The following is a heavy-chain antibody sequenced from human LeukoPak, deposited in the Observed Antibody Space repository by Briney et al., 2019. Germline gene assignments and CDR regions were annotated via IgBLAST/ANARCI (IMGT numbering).Heavy chain of an antibody. Sequence: SETLSLTCAVYGGSFSGYYWSWIRQPPGKGLEWIGEINHSGSTNYNPSLKSRVTISVDTSKNQFSLKLSSVTAADTVVYYCATRTAYCSGGSCYRYFDYWGQGTLVTVSS. CDR1: GGSFSGYY. CDR3: ATRTAYCSGGSCYRYFDY. V-gene: IGHV4-34*01. CDR2: INHSGST. D-gene: IGHD2-15*01. J-gene: IGHJ4*02.